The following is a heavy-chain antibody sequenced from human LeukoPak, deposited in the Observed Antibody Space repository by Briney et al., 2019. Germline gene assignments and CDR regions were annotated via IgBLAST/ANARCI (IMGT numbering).Heavy chain of an antibody. V-gene: IGHV3-21*01. CDR2: ISSSSSYI. Sequence: GGSLRLSCAASGFTFSSYSMNWVRQAPGKGLEWVSSISSSSSYIYYADSVKGRFTISRDNAKNSLYLQMNSLRAEDTAVYYCARWARWGYYDSSGYPEPFDYWGQGTLVTVSS. D-gene: IGHD3-22*01. CDR1: GFTFSSYS. CDR3: ARWARWGYYDSSGYPEPFDY. J-gene: IGHJ4*02.